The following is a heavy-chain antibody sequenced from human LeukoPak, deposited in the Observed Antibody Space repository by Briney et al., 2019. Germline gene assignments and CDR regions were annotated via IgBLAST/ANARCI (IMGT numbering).Heavy chain of an antibody. CDR3: AKAGSIRFDY. J-gene: IGHJ4*02. CDR1: GFTLSSYG. D-gene: IGHD3-3*02. CDR2: IRYDGSNK. V-gene: IGHV3-30*02. Sequence: GGSLRLSCAASGFTLSSYGMHWVRHAPGKGLEWVAFIRYDGSNKYYADSVKGRFTISRDNSKNTLYLQMSSLRADDTAVYYCAKAGSIRFDYWGQGTLVTVSS.